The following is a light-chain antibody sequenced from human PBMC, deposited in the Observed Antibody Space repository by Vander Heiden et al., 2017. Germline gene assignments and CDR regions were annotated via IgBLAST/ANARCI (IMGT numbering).Light chain of an antibody. CDR2: EVN. CDR1: SNDVGGYNY. Sequence: QSALTQPASVSGSPGQSITISCTGTSNDVGGYNYVSWYQQHPGKAPKLMIYEVNNRPSGVSNRFSGSKSGNTASLTISGLQAEDEADYYCISYASSSTLVFGGGTKLTVL. CDR3: ISYASSSTLV. V-gene: IGLV2-14*03. J-gene: IGLJ2*01.